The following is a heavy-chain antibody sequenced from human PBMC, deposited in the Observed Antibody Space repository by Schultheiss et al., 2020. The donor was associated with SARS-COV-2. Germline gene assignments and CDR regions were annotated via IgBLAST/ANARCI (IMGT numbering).Heavy chain of an antibody. Sequence: SETLSLTCTVSGGSISSSSYYWSWIRQPPGKGLVWIGYIYYSGSTNYNPSLKSRVTISVDTSKNQFSLKLSSVTAADTAVYYCAREGEPNRMFDPWGQGTLVTVSS. CDR1: GGSISSSSYY. CDR3: AREGEPNRMFDP. V-gene: IGHV4-61*01. J-gene: IGHJ5*02. D-gene: IGHD1-26*01. CDR2: IYYSGST.